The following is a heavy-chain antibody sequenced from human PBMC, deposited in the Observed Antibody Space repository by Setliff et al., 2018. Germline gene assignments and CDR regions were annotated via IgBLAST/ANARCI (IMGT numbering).Heavy chain of an antibody. D-gene: IGHD3-10*01. CDR1: GGSISSYY. CDR2: IYYSGST. J-gene: IGHJ6*03. CDR3: ARHVGIRGRGYNYYYYYMDV. V-gene: IGHV4-39*01. Sequence: SETLSLTCTVSGGSISSYYWGWIRQPPGKGLEWIGSIYYSGSTYYNPSLKSRITISVDTSKNQFSLKLSSVTATDTAVYYCARHVGIRGRGYNYYYYYMDVWGKGTTVTVS.